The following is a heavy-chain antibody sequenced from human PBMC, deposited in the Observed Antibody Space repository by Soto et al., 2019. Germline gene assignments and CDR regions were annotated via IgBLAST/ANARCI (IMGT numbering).Heavy chain of an antibody. CDR2: IIPILGIA. J-gene: IGHJ5*02. CDR3: ARDRSSRYCSSTNCYSNWFDP. V-gene: IGHV1-69*04. CDR1: GGTFSSYT. Sequence: GASVKVSCKASGGTFSSYTISWVRQAPGQGLEWMGRIIPILGIANYAQKFQGRVTITADKSTSTAYMELSSLRSEDTAVYYCARDRSSRYCSSTNCYSNWFDPWGQGTLVTVSS. D-gene: IGHD2-2*02.